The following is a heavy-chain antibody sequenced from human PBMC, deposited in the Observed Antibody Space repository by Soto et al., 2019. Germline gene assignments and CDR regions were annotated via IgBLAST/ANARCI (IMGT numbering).Heavy chain of an antibody. D-gene: IGHD3-16*02. CDR3: AKFEGELSSDNWFDP. CDR2: IYTGGST. J-gene: IGHJ5*02. Sequence: EVQLVESGGGLVQPGGSLRLSCTVAGITVSSNYMSWVRQAPGKGLEWVSVIYTGGSTYYADSVKGRFTISRDNSKNTLYLQMNSLRAEDTAVYYFAKFEGELSSDNWFDPWGQGTLVTVSS. V-gene: IGHV3-66*01. CDR1: GITVSSNY.